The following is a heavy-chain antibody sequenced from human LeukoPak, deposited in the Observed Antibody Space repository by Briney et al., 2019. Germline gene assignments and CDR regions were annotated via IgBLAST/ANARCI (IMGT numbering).Heavy chain of an antibody. CDR3: ARDAVGSGSYKNWFDP. J-gene: IGHJ5*02. CDR2: IIPIFGTA. V-gene: IGHV1-69*05. D-gene: IGHD1-26*01. Sequence: ASVKVSCKASGGTFSSYAISWVRQAPGQGLEWMGGIIPIFGTANYAQKFQGRVTITTDESTSTAYMELSSLRSEDTAVYYCARDAVGSGSYKNWFDPWGRGTLVTVSS. CDR1: GGTFSSYA.